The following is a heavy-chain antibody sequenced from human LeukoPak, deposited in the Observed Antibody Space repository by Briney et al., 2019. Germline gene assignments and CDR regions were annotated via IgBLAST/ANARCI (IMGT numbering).Heavy chain of an antibody. CDR2: IYPGDSDT. Sequence: GESLKISCKGSGYSFTSYWIGWVRQMPGKGLEWMGIIYPGDSDTRYSPSFQGQVTISADKSISTAHLQWSSLKASDTAMYYCARQGPPYYDFWSAGLDYWGQGTLVTVSS. J-gene: IGHJ4*02. CDR1: GYSFTSYW. V-gene: IGHV5-51*01. CDR3: ARQGPPYYDFWSAGLDY. D-gene: IGHD3-3*01.